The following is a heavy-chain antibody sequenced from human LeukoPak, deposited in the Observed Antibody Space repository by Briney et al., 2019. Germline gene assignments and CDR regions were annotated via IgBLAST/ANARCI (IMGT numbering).Heavy chain of an antibody. J-gene: IGHJ3*02. CDR3: ARVVDYYDSSGPRGWDAFDI. Sequence: GGSLRLSCTASGFTFSDYYMSWIRQAPGKGLECVSYISNSGSTIYYADSVKGRFTISRDNAKNSLYLQMNSLRAEDTAVYYCARVVDYYDSSGPRGWDAFDIWGQGTMVTVSS. V-gene: IGHV3-11*04. CDR1: GFTFSDYY. CDR2: ISNSGSTI. D-gene: IGHD3-22*01.